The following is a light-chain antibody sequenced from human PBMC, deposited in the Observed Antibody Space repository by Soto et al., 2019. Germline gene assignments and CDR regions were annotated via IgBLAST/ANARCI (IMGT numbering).Light chain of an antibody. J-gene: IGKJ1*01. CDR2: KAS. CDR3: QQYNSYWT. Sequence: QMTQSPSTLSASVGDRFTITCWASQSISCWLAWYQQKPGKAPKLLIYKASSLESGVPSRFSGSGSGTEFTLTISSLQPDDFATYYCQQYNSYWTFGQGTKVDIK. V-gene: IGKV1-5*03. CDR1: QSISCW.